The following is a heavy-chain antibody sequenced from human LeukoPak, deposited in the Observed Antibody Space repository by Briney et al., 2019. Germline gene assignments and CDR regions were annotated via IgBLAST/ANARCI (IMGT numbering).Heavy chain of an antibody. V-gene: IGHV3-30*02. J-gene: IGHJ4*02. CDR1: GFTFSSYG. D-gene: IGHD6-13*01. CDR3: AKDNSNWSFDY. Sequence: PGGSLRPSCAASGFTFSSYGIHWVRQAPGKGLDWVAFIRYDGSDQYYTDSVKGRFTVSRDNSKNTLYLQMNRLRAEDTAIYYCAKDNSNWSFDYWGQGTLVTVSS. CDR2: IRYDGSDQ.